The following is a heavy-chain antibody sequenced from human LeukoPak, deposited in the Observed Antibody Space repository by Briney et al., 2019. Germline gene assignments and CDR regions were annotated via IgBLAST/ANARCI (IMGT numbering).Heavy chain of an antibody. Sequence: GGSLRLSCAASGFTFSDFYMTWIRQAPGKGLEWVSYISNRGTTIHYADSVRGRFTISRDNAKKSLYLQMNGLRAEDTAVYYCARSADRSGYFREITLYYFDYWGQGTLVTVSS. CDR2: ISNRGTTI. CDR1: GFTFSDFY. D-gene: IGHD3-22*01. V-gene: IGHV3-11*01. J-gene: IGHJ4*02. CDR3: ARSADRSGYFREITLYYFDY.